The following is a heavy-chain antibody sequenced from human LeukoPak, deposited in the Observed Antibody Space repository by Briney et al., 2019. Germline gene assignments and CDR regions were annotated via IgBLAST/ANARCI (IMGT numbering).Heavy chain of an antibody. CDR3: AKDQPYYYGSGSYFNYFDY. J-gene: IGHJ4*02. Sequence: GGSLRLSCAASGFTFSSYAMSWVRQAPGKGLEWVSAISGSGGSTYYADSVKGRFTISRDNSKNTLYLQMNSLRAEDTAVYYCAKDQPYYYGSGSYFNYFDYWGQGTLVTVSS. V-gene: IGHV3-23*01. CDR2: ISGSGGST. CDR1: GFTFSSYA. D-gene: IGHD3-10*01.